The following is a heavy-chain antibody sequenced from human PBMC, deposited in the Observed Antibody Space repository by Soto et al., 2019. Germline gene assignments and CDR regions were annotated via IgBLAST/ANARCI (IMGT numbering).Heavy chain of an antibody. CDR1: GFSLSTSGVA. Sequence: SGPTLVNPTQTLTLTCTFSGFSLSTSGVAVGWIRQPPGKALEWLALIYWNDDRRYSPSLKSRLTIAKDTSKNQVVLIMTNMDPVDTATYYCAHRHRNYYDSSGYVTYYFDFWGQGTLVTVSS. D-gene: IGHD3-22*01. V-gene: IGHV2-5*01. CDR2: IYWNDDR. CDR3: AHRHRNYYDSSGYVTYYFDF. J-gene: IGHJ4*02.